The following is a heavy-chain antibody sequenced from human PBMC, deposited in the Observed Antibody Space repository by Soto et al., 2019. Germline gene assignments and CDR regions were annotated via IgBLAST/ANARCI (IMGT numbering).Heavy chain of an antibody. CDR2: TNTTGAGT. CDR3: AREYLPIYYYCRCV. J-gene: IGHJ6*02. Sequence: ASVKVSCKASGYIFTGYHMHWVRQAPGKRLGCMGWTNTTGAGTKYAQKCQGRVSMTRDTSISSAYTELSSLRSDAPAVYYCAREYLPIYYYCRCVCGQGPTFTVSS. D-gene: IGHD3-22*01. V-gene: IGHV1-2*02. CDR1: GYIFTGYH.